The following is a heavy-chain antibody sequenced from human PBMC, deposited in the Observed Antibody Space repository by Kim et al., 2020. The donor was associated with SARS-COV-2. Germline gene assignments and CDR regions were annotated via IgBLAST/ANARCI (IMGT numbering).Heavy chain of an antibody. Sequence: SQTLSLTCDISGDNVSSNTAAWNWVRQSPSRGFEWLGRTYFRSKWTTEYAVSVRGRITVTPDTSKNQFSLQLRSVTPEDTAVYYCARAFRKGYSFWGQGT. V-gene: IGHV6-1*01. CDR1: GDNVSSNTAA. CDR3: ARAFRKGYSF. CDR2: TYFRSKWTT. D-gene: IGHD5-18*01. J-gene: IGHJ4*02.